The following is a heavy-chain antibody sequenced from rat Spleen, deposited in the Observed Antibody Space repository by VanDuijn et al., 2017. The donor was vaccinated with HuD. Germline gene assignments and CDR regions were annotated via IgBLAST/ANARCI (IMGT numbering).Heavy chain of an antibody. Sequence: EVQLVESDGGLVQPGRSLKLSCAASGFTFSDYYMAWVRQAPAKGLEWVATLSYDNYNTYYRDSVKGRFTISRDDAQSTLYLQMDSLRSEDTATYYCTRASYSGAVMYTTDYWGQGVMVTVSS. J-gene: IGHJ2*01. V-gene: IGHV5-29*01. CDR3: TRASYSGAVMYTTDY. D-gene: IGHD1-6*01. CDR1: GFTFSDYY. CDR2: LSYDNYNT.